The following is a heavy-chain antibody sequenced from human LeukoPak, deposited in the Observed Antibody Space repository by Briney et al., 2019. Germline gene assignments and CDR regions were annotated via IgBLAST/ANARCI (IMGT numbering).Heavy chain of an antibody. V-gene: IGHV4-38-2*01. Sequence: SETLSLTCAVSGYSISSGYYWGWIRQPPGKGLGWIGSIYHSGSTYYNPSLKSRVTISVDTSKNQFSLKLSSVTAADTAVYYCARHALYDFWSCRTYYFDYWGQGTLVTVSS. CDR3: ARHALYDFWSCRTYYFDY. J-gene: IGHJ4*02. CDR2: IYHSGST. D-gene: IGHD3-3*01. CDR1: GYSISSGYY.